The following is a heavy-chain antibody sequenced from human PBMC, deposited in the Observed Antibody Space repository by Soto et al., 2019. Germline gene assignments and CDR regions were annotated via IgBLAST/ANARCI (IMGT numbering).Heavy chain of an antibody. V-gene: IGHV4-4*02. J-gene: IGHJ3*02. CDR3: AKATATGGGAFDI. CDR1: GGSISSSNW. Sequence: SETLSLTCAVSGGSISSSNWWSWVRQPPGKGLEWIGEIYHSGSTNYNPSLKSRVTISVDKSKNQFSLKLSSVTAADTAVYYCAKATATGGGAFDICGQGTMVTVSS. CDR2: IYHSGST. D-gene: IGHD2-8*02.